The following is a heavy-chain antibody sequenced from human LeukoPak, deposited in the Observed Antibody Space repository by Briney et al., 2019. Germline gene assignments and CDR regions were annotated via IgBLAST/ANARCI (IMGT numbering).Heavy chain of an antibody. Sequence: PGGSLRLSCAASGFTFSSYGMHWVRQAPGKGLEWVAFISYDGSNKYYADSVEGRFTISRDNSKNTLDLQMNSLRAEDTAVYYCARADLGSCSGGSCYGHYWGQGTLVTVSS. CDR3: ARADLGSCSGGSCYGHY. V-gene: IGHV3-30-3*01. D-gene: IGHD2-15*01. CDR2: ISYDGSNK. CDR1: GFTFSSYG. J-gene: IGHJ4*02.